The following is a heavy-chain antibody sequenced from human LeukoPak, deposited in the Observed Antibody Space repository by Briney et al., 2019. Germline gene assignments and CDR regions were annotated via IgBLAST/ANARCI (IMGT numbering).Heavy chain of an antibody. D-gene: IGHD3-9*01. CDR3: AKDVPLATTGYLYFDN. CDR2: ITPSGSSA. V-gene: IGHV3-23*01. CDR1: GFTFSTYA. J-gene: IGHJ4*02. Sequence: SGGSLRLSCAASGFTFSTYAMSWVRQAPGKGLEWVSGITPSGSSAYHADSVKGRLSISRDNSKNTLYLQMNSLRAEDTAVYYCAKDVPLATTGYLYFDNWGQGTLVTVSS.